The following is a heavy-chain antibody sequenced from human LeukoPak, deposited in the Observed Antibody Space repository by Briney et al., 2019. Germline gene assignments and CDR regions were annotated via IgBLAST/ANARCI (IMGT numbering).Heavy chain of an antibody. V-gene: IGHV3-23*01. Sequence: PPGGSLRLSCAASGFTFSNYGMSWVRQAPGKGLEWVSTISGSGGSTYYADSVKGRFTISRDNSKNTLYLQMNSLGAEDTAVYYCATVTNDYGGLYYFDYWGQGTLVTVSS. CDR2: ISGSGGST. CDR1: GFTFSNYG. D-gene: IGHD4-23*01. J-gene: IGHJ4*02. CDR3: ATVTNDYGGLYYFDY.